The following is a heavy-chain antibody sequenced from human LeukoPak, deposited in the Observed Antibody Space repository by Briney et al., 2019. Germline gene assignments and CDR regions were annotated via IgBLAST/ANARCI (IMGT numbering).Heavy chain of an antibody. CDR1: GFTFNTYA. Sequence: HPGGSLRLSCTASGFTFNTYAMHWFRLAPGKGLEWVAVTSSDGNNKYFAASVKGRFSISRDNSNSTLYLDVTKVTTEDSAVYYCARDFFNSGWPKGVADHWGQGTLVTVSS. V-gene: IGHV3-30-3*01. CDR3: ARDFFNSGWPKGVADH. J-gene: IGHJ4*02. CDR2: TSSDGNNK. D-gene: IGHD5-12*01.